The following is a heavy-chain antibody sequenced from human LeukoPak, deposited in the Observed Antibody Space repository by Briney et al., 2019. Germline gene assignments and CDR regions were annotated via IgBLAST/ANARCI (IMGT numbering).Heavy chain of an antibody. D-gene: IGHD3-10*01. CDR1: GYTFTSYD. J-gene: IGHJ4*02. CDR3: ARVMRRGYYFDY. CDR2: MNPNSGNT. Sequence: ASVKVSWKASGYTFTSYDINWVRQATGQGLEWMGWMNPNSGNTGYAQKFQGRVTMTRNTSISTAYMELSSLRSEDTAVYYCARVMRRGYYFDYWGQGTLVTVSS. V-gene: IGHV1-8*01.